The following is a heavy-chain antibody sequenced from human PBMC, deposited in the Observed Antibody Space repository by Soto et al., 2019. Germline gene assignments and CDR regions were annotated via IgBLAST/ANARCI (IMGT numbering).Heavy chain of an antibody. CDR1: GGSFSGYY. Sequence: DTLSLTCAVYGGSFSGYYWSWIRQPPGKGLEWIGEINHSGSTNYNPSLKSRVTISVDTSKNQFSLNLISVTAADTAVYYCAGDSGWLTPYWGLGTLVTVSS. CDR2: INHSGST. D-gene: IGHD6-19*01. J-gene: IGHJ4*02. V-gene: IGHV4-34*01. CDR3: AGDSGWLTPY.